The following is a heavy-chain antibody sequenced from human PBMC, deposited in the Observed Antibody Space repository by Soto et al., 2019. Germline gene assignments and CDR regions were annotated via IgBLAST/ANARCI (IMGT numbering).Heavy chain of an antibody. CDR3: ARIREYSSYEYFDY. CDR2: IFSNDEK. Sequence: SGPTLVNPTETLTLTCTVSGFSLSNARMGVSWIRQPPGKALEWLAHIFSNDEKSYSTSLKSRLTISKDTSKSQVVLTMTNMDPVDTATYYCARIREYSSYEYFDYWGQGTLVTVSS. V-gene: IGHV2-26*01. D-gene: IGHD5-12*01. J-gene: IGHJ4*02. CDR1: GFSLSNARMG.